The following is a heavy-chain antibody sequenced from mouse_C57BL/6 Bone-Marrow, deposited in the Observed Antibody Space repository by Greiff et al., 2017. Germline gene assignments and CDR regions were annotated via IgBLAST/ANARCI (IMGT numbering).Heavy chain of an antibody. CDR3: ARVDYYGSRCAY. CDR2: ISDGGSYT. V-gene: IGHV5-4*03. CDR1: GFTFSSYA. J-gene: IGHJ3*01. Sequence: EVMLVESGGGLVKPGGSLKLSCAASGFTFSSYAMSWVRQTPAKRLEWVATISDGGSYTYYPDNVKGRFTISRDNAKNNLYLQMSHLKSEDTAMYYCARVDYYGSRCAYWGQGTLVTVSA. D-gene: IGHD1-1*01.